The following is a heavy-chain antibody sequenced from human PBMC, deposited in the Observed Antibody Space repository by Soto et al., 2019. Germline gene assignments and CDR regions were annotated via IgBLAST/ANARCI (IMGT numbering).Heavy chain of an antibody. CDR1: GFIFSGYW. D-gene: IGHD1-26*01. CDR2: IKGDGSGI. CDR3: ARAICSCGRCFLLDL. Sequence: EVQLLESGGGLVPPGGSLRLSCAASGFIFSGYWMHWVRQAPGKGLVWVSRIKGDGSGISYADSVKGRFTISRDNVKKSLYLQMNSLRAEDTAVYYCARAICSCGRCFLLDLWGQGTLVTVSS. V-gene: IGHV3-74*01. J-gene: IGHJ5*02.